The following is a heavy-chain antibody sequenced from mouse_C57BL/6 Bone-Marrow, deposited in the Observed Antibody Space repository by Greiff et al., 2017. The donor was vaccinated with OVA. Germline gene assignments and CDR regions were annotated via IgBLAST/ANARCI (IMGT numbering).Heavy chain of an antibody. CDR3: TRGYSNYYGRDY. CDR2: IDPDTGGT. D-gene: IGHD2-5*01. CDR1: GYTFTDYE. Sequence: QVQLQESGAELVRPGASVTLSCKASGYTFTDYEMHWVKQTPVHGLEWIGAIDPDTGGTAYNQKFKGKAILTADQSSSTAYMELRSLTSEDSAVYYCTRGYSNYYGRDYWGQGTSVTVSS. V-gene: IGHV1-15*01. J-gene: IGHJ4*01.